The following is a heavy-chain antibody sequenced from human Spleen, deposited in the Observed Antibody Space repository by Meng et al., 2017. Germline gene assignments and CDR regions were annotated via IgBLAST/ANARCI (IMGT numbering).Heavy chain of an antibody. CDR3: ARGPLWDGTYSGYFDY. CDR2: INPSGGST. V-gene: IGHV1-46*01. Sequence: ASVKVSCKASGYTFTNYYMHWVRQAPGQGLEWMGKINPSGGSTTYAQKFKGTVTMTRDTSTSTVYMELSSLRSEDTAVYYCARGPLWDGTYSGYFDYWGQGTLVTVSS. CDR1: GYTFTNYY. J-gene: IGHJ4*02. D-gene: IGHD1-26*01.